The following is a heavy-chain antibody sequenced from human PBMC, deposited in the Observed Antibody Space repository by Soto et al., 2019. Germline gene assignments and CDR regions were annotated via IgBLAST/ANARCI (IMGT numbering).Heavy chain of an antibody. V-gene: IGHV3-33*01. CDR3: ARDVGTGYSGYDFLGNYYYYYGMDV. CDR1: GFTFSSYG. D-gene: IGHD5-12*01. J-gene: IGHJ6*02. Sequence: GGSLRLSCAASGFTFSSYGMHWVRQAPGKGLEWVAVIWYDGSNKYYADSVKGRFTISRDNSKNTLYLQMNSLRAEDTAVYYCARDVGTGYSGYDFLGNYYYYYGMDVWGQGTTVTVSS. CDR2: IWYDGSNK.